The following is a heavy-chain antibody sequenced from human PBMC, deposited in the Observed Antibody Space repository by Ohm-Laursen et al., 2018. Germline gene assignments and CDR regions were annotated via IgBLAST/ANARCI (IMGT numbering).Heavy chain of an antibody. Sequence: GSLRLSCSAPGFTFSSYAMSWVRQAPGKGLEWVSVIYSGGSTYHADSVKGRFTISRDNSKNTLYLQMNSLRAEDTAVYYCARDPTYGDSPLGAFDIWGQGTMVTVSS. D-gene: IGHD2-21*01. CDR1: GFTFSSYA. V-gene: IGHV3-53*01. J-gene: IGHJ3*02. CDR3: ARDPTYGDSPLGAFDI. CDR2: IYSGGST.